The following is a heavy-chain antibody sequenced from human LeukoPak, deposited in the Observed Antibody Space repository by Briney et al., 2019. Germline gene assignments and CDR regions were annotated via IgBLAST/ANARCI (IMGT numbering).Heavy chain of an antibody. CDR3: ATDSYCSSTSCLSRGLDY. CDR2: FDPEDGET. Sequence: RASVKVSCKVSGYTLTELSMHWVRQAPGKGLEWMGGFDPEDGETIYAQKFQGRVTMTEDTSTDTAYMELSSLRSEDTAVYYCATDSYCSSTSCLSRGLDYWGQGTLVTVSS. D-gene: IGHD2-2*01. J-gene: IGHJ4*02. V-gene: IGHV1-24*01. CDR1: GYTLTELS.